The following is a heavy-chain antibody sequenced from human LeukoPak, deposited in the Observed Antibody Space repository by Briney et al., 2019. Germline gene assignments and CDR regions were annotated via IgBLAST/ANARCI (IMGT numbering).Heavy chain of an antibody. D-gene: IGHD5-18*01. J-gene: IGHJ4*02. CDR1: GFTFGDYA. Sequence: GGSLRLSCTASGFTFGDYAMTWARQAPGKGLEWVGFIRTKTSRGTSEYATSVKGRFTISRDDSKSIAYLQMNSLKTEDTAVYYCTRGQLGYDYWGQGTLVTISS. CDR3: TRGQLGYDY. CDR2: IRTKTSRGTS. V-gene: IGHV3-49*04.